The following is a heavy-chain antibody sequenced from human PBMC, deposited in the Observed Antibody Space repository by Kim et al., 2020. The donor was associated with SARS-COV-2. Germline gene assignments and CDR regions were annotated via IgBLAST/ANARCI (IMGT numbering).Heavy chain of an antibody. CDR3: GGFLERLSYYYMDV. V-gene: IGHV4-59*01. D-gene: IGHD1-1*01. J-gene: IGHJ6*03. CDR1: GGSISSYY. CDR2: IYYSGST. Sequence: SETLSLTCTVSGGSISSYYWSWIRQPPGKGLEWIGYIYYSGSTNYNPSLKSRVTISVDTSKNQFSLKLSSVTAADTAVYYCGGFLERLSYYYMDVWGKGTTVTVSS.